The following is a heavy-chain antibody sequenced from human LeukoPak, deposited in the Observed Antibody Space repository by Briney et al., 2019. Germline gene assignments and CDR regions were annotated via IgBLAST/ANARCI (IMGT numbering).Heavy chain of an antibody. D-gene: IGHD5-18*01. CDR3: ARGRRLWESDY. CDR1: GGSITRSSYY. Sequence: SETLSLTCTVSGGSITRSSYYWGWIRQPPGKGLEWIGSIYYSGSSYYNSSLKSRVNVSVDKSKNQFSLKLSSVTAADTAVYYCARGRRLWESDYWGQGTLVTVSS. J-gene: IGHJ4*02. CDR2: IYYSGSS. V-gene: IGHV4-39*01.